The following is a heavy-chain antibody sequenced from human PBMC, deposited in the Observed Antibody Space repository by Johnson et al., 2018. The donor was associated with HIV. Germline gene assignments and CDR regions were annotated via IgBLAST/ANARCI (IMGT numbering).Heavy chain of an antibody. J-gene: IGHJ3*02. D-gene: IGHD6-6*01. Sequence: QVQLVESGGGLVQPGGSLRLSCAASGFTFSSYDMHWVRQATGKGLEWVAVISYDGSNKYYADSVKGRFTISRDNSKNSLYLQMNSLRAEDTAVYYCARDVIKVIAARDDAFDIWGQGTMVTVSS. V-gene: IGHV3-30*03. CDR3: ARDVIKVIAARDDAFDI. CDR2: ISYDGSNK. CDR1: GFTFSSYD.